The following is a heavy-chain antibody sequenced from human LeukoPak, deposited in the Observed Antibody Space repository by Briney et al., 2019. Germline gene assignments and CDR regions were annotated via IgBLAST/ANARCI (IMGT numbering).Heavy chain of an antibody. V-gene: IGHV4-61*02. J-gene: IGHJ3*02. CDR3: ARARYYDSSGYYSNDAFDI. Sequence: SETLSLTCTVSGGSISSGSYYWSWIRQPAGKGLEWIGRIYTSASTNYNPSLKSRVTISVDTSKNQFSLKLSSVTAADTAVYYCARARYYDSSGYYSNDAFDIWGQGQWSPSLQ. CDR1: GGSISSGSYY. CDR2: IYTSAST. D-gene: IGHD3-22*01.